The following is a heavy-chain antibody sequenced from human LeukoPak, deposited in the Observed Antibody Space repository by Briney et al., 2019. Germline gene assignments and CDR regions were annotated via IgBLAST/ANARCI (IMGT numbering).Heavy chain of an antibody. CDR3: ARGGGLDV. CDR2: IWYDGSHK. V-gene: IGHV3-33*01. CDR1: GSSFSSYG. J-gene: IGHJ6*02. D-gene: IGHD3-16*01. Sequence: GGSLRLSCAASGSSFSSYGMHWVRQAPGKGLEWVAVIWYDGSHKYYADSVKGRFIISRDNSRNTLYLQMSNLRAEDTAVYFCARGGGLDVWGQGATVTVSS.